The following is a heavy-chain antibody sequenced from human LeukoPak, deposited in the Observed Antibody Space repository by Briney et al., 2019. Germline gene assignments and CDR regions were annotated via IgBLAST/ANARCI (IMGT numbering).Heavy chain of an antibody. Sequence: GGSLRLSCAASGFTVSSNYMSWVRQAPGKGLEWVSAIYTGGTTYYADSVKGRFTISRDNSKNTLFLQMNSLRAEDTALYYCARTPYYDSTYFDYWGQGTLVTVSS. J-gene: IGHJ4*02. CDR1: GFTVSSNY. CDR2: IYTGGTT. D-gene: IGHD3-22*01. V-gene: IGHV3-66*01. CDR3: ARTPYYDSTYFDY.